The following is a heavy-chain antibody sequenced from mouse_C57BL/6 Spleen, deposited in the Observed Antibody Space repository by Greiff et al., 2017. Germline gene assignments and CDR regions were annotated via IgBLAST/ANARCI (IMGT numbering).Heavy chain of an antibody. D-gene: IGHD2-4*01. CDR3: TAIYYDYDGGLDY. CDR1: GFTFSNYW. Sequence: EVMLVESGGGLVQPGGSMKLSCVASGFTFSNYWMNWVRQSPEKGLEWVAQIRLKSDNYATHYAESVKGRFTISRDDSKSSVYLQMNNLRAEDTGIYYCTAIYYDYDGGLDYWGQGTSVTVSS. CDR2: IRLKSDNYAT. J-gene: IGHJ4*01. V-gene: IGHV6-3*01.